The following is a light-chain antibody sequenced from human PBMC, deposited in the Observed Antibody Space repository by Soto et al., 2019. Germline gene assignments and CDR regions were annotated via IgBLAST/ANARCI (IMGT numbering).Light chain of an antibody. J-gene: IGKJ4*01. CDR3: QLRNSWPPT. Sequence: EIVLTQSPATLSLSPGERATLSCRASRSVSTDLAWFLQKPGQAPRLLIYDASNRATGIPARFSGGGSGTDFTLTISSLEPEDSAVYYCQLRNSWPPTFGGGTKVEIK. V-gene: IGKV3-11*01. CDR1: RSVSTD. CDR2: DAS.